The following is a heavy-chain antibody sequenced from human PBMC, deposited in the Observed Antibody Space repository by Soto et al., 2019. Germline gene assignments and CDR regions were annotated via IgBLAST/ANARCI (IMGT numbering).Heavy chain of an antibody. CDR1: GFTFTSYS. V-gene: IGHV3-48*01. D-gene: IGHD5-12*01. CDR2: VGGSSPTI. Sequence: EVQLVESGGGLVQPGGSLRLSCAASGFTFTSYSMNRVRQAPGKGLEWVSYVGGSSPTITYADSVKGRFTISRDNAKKSLYLQMNSLRAEDTAVYYCARDLGYAFDLRGPGTMVTVSS. CDR3: ARDLGYAFDL. J-gene: IGHJ3*01.